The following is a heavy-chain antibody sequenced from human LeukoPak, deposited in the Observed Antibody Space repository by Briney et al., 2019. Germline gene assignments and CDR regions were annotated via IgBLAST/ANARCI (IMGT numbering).Heavy chain of an antibody. J-gene: IGHJ4*02. Sequence: PSETLSLTCAVYGGSFSGYYWSWIRQPPGKGLEWIGEINHSGSTNYNPSLKSRVTISVDTSKNQFSLKLSSVTAADTAVYYCARGPLQATRPSITMVRGVPRFDYWGQGTLVTFSS. CDR3: ARGPLQATRPSITMVRGVPRFDY. D-gene: IGHD3-10*01. V-gene: IGHV4-34*01. CDR2: INHSGST. CDR1: GGSFSGYY.